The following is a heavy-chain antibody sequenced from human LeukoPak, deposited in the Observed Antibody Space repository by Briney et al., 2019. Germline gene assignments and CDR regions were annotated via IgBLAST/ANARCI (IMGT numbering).Heavy chain of an antibody. CDR1: NGSISSSSYY. V-gene: IGHV4-39*01. J-gene: IGHJ4*02. CDR3: ARAGGPGIY. CDR2: IYYSGST. Sequence: SETLSLTCSVSNGSISSSSYYWGWIRQPPGKGLEWIGTIYYSGSTYYNSSLKSRVTISVDTSKNQLSLKLNSVTAEDTAVYYCARAGGPGIYWGQGTLVSVSS. D-gene: IGHD3-16*01.